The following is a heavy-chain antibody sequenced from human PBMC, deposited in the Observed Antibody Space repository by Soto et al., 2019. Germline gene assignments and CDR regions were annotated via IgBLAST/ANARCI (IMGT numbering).Heavy chain of an antibody. D-gene: IGHD3-22*01. CDR2: ISAYNGNT. V-gene: IGHV1-18*01. CDR3: ARVYYYDSSGYLTLDAFDI. J-gene: IGHJ3*02. CDR1: GYTFTSYG. Sequence: GASVKVSCKASGYTFTSYGISWVRQAPGQGLEWMGWISAYNGNTNYAQELQGRVTMTTDTSTSTAYMELRSLRSDDTAVYYCARVYYYDSSGYLTLDAFDIWGQGTMVTVSS.